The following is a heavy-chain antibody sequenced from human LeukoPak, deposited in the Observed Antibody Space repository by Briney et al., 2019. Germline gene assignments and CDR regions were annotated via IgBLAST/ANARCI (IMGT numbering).Heavy chain of an antibody. CDR2: INSDGSST. CDR3: ARGPSSNRYGLDY. D-gene: IGHD6-13*01. J-gene: IGHJ4*02. CDR1: GFTFSSYA. Sequence: GGSLRLSCAASGFTFSSYAMHWVRQAPGKGLVWVSRINSDGSSTSYADSVKGRFTISRDNAKNTLYLQVNSLRAEDTAVYYCARGPSSNRYGLDYWGQGTPVTVSS. V-gene: IGHV3-74*01.